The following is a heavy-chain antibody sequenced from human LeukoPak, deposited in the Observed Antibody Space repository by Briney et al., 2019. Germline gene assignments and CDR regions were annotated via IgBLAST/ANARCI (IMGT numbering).Heavy chain of an antibody. CDR3: AKEGVKIGVVIIHAFDI. V-gene: IGHV3-23*01. D-gene: IGHD3-3*01. Sequence: PRGSLRLSCAASGFTFSSYAMSWVRQAPGKGLEWVSGISGSGGSTYYADSVKGRFTISRDNSKNTLYLQMNSLRAEDTAVYYCAKEGVKIGVVIIHAFDIWGQGTMVTVSS. CDR1: GFTFSSYA. CDR2: ISGSGGST. J-gene: IGHJ3*02.